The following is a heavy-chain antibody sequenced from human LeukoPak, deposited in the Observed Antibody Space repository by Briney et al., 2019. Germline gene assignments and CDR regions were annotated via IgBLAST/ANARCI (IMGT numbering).Heavy chain of an antibody. V-gene: IGHV3-48*01. CDR2: ISSSSSTI. D-gene: IGHD5-24*01. CDR3: ANTGDGWLQTH. CDR1: GFTFSSYS. Sequence: SGGSLRLSCAASGFTFSSYSMNWVRQAPGKGLEWVSYISSSSSTIYYADSVKGRFTISRDNSKNTLYLQMNSLRAEDTAVYHCANTGDGWLQTHWGQGTRVTVSS. J-gene: IGHJ4*02.